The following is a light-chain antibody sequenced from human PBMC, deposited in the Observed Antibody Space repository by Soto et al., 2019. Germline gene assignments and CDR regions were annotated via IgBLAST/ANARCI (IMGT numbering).Light chain of an antibody. V-gene: IGKV3-11*01. CDR1: QSLSFN. CDR3: QQRSFWPIP. CDR2: AAS. Sequence: ERERTQSPATLTVSPGETATLSCRASQSLSFNLARYQQKPGQAPRLLIYAASTRATGIPARFSGSGSGTDFSLTISCLESEDFAVYYCQQRSFWPIPFAGGTK. J-gene: IGKJ4*01.